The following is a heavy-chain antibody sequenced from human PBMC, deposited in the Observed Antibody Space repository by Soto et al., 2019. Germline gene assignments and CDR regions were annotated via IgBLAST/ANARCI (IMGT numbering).Heavy chain of an antibody. CDR1: GFTFNNYA. Sequence: EVQLLDSGGGLVQPWGSLGLSCAASGFTFNNYAMNWFRQAPGMGLEWVATISNTGGGTYYADSVKGRFTISRDNSKNTLYLQMSSLRVEDTDVYYCAKDRLAGNFDYWGQGTQVTVSS. V-gene: IGHV3-23*01. CDR2: ISNTGGGT. CDR3: AKDRLAGNFDY. J-gene: IGHJ4*02.